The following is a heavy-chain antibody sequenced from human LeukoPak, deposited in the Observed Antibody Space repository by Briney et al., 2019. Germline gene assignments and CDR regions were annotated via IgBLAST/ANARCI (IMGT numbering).Heavy chain of an antibody. D-gene: IGHD3-22*01. CDR3: ARGSYDRSGSASDY. V-gene: IGHV3-30*04. CDR1: GFSFSSYD. CDR2: ISKGENNK. Sequence: GGSLRLSCAASGFSFSSYDAHWVRQAPGKGLEWVALISKGENNKYYADSVKGRFTISRDNSKNTLYVQMNSLRAEDTAMYYCARGSYDRSGSASDYWGQGTLVTLSS. J-gene: IGHJ4*02.